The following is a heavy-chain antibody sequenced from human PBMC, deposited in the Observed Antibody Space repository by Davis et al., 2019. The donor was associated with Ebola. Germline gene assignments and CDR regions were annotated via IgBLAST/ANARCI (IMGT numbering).Heavy chain of an antibody. Sequence: PSETLSLTCTVSGGSISSSSYSWGWIRQPPGKELEWIATIYYFGSTYYNPSLKSRVTISADTSNNQFSLKVNSVTAADTAVYYCARRPSYSSGWDFDYWGQGTLVTVSS. CDR1: GGSISSSSYS. D-gene: IGHD6-19*01. V-gene: IGHV4-39*01. J-gene: IGHJ4*02. CDR3: ARRPSYSSGWDFDY. CDR2: IYYFGST.